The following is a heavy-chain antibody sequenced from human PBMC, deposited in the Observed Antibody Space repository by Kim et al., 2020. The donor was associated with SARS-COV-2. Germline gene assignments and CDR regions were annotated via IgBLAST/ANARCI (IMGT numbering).Heavy chain of an antibody. D-gene: IGHD1-26*01. Sequence: NYAQKFQGRVTITADESTSTAYMELSSLRSEDTAVYYCARDVGATLFDYWGQGTLVTVSS. CDR3: ARDVGATLFDY. V-gene: IGHV1-69*01. J-gene: IGHJ4*02.